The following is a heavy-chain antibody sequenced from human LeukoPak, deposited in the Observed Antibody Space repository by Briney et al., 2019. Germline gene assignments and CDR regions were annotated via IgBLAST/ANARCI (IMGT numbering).Heavy chain of an antibody. CDR1: GGSISSSSYY. CDR3: ARGVGYCSSTSCYSPWFDP. Sequence: PSETLSLTCTVSGGSISSSSYYWGWIRQPPGKGLEWIGSIYYSGSTYYNPSLKSRVTISVDTSKNQFSLKLSSVTAADTAVYYCARGVGYCSSTSCYSPWFDPWGQGTLVTVSS. J-gene: IGHJ5*02. D-gene: IGHD2-2*02. CDR2: IYYSGST. V-gene: IGHV4-39*07.